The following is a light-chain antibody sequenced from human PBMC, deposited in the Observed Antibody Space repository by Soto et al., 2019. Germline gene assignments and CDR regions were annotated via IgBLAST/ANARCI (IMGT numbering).Light chain of an antibody. J-gene: IGKJ1*01. Sequence: DIQMTQSPPTLSASVGDRVTITCRASQSISSWLAWYQQRPGKAPNLLIYDVSSLESGVPSRFSGSGSGTEFTLTISSLQPDDFATYYCQQYTNYTWTFGQGTKVDIK. CDR3: QQYTNYTWT. V-gene: IGKV1-5*01. CDR2: DVS. CDR1: QSISSW.